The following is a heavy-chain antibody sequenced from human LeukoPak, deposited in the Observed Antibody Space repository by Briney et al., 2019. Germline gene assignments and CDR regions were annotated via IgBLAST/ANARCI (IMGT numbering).Heavy chain of an antibody. CDR3: AKGAYQQLVI. J-gene: IGHJ3*02. Sequence: GGSLRLSCAASGFTFSSFAMSWVRQAPGKGLERVSAISGSGGSTHYADSVKGRFTISRDNSKNTLYLQMNSLRAEDTAVFYCAKGAYQQLVIWGQGTMVTVSS. D-gene: IGHD6-13*01. CDR2: ISGSGGST. V-gene: IGHV3-23*01. CDR1: GFTFSSFA.